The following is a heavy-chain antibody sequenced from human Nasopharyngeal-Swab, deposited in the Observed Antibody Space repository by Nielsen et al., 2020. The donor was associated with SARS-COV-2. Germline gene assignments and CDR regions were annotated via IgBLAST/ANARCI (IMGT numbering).Heavy chain of an antibody. CDR3: ARLGTESYHYYSLDV. CDR1: GFTFNMYS. Sequence: GESLKISCVTSGFTFNMYSMHWVRQAPGKGLEWVSSISRSSNYIYYGDSVKGRFTISRDKTQKSLYLEMNSLKVEDTAVYYCARLGTESYHYYSLDVWGQGTTVTVSS. V-gene: IGHV3-21*01. CDR2: ISRSSNYI. J-gene: IGHJ6*02. D-gene: IGHD1-1*01.